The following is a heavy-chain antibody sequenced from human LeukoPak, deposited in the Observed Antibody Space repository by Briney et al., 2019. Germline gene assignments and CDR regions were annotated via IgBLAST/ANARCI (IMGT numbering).Heavy chain of an antibody. CDR1: GYTFTSYD. J-gene: IGHJ6*03. CDR3: ARGHYYYYMDV. Sequence: ASVEVSCKASGYTFTSYDINWVRQATGQGLAWMGWMNPNSGNTGYAQKFQGRVTITRNTSISTAYMELSSLRSEDTAVYYCARGHYYYYMDVWGKGTTVTVSS. CDR2: MNPNSGNT. V-gene: IGHV1-8*03.